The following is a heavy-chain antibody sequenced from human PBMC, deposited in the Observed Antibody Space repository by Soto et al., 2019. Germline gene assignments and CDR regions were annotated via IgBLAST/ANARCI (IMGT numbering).Heavy chain of an antibody. Sequence: HPGGSLRLSCAASGFIFSSYSMNWVRQAPGKGLEWLSYITSSSSGVRYEDSVKGRFTISRDNAKNTLYLQMNSLRAEDTAVYYCAKSKYYAGYYYYMDVWGKGTTVTVSS. J-gene: IGHJ6*03. CDR3: AKSKYYAGYYYYMDV. CDR2: ITSSSSGV. D-gene: IGHD3-10*01. CDR1: GFIFSSYS. V-gene: IGHV3-48*01.